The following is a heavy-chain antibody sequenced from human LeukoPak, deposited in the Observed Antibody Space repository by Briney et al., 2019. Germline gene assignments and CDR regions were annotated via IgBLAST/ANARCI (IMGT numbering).Heavy chain of an antibody. D-gene: IGHD5-18*01. J-gene: IGHJ4*02. V-gene: IGHV1-8*01. Sequence: ASVKVSCKASGYTFTSYDINWVRQATGQGLEWMGWMNPNSGNTGYAQKFQGRVTMTRNTSISTAYMELSSLRSEDTAVYYCARAGDTAIEFDYWGQGTLVTVSS. CDR2: MNPNSGNT. CDR1: GYTFTSYD. CDR3: ARAGDTAIEFDY.